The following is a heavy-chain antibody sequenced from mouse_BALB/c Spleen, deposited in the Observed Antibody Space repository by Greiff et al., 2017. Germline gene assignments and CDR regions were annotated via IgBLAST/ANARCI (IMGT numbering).Heavy chain of an antibody. CDR2: IYPGNSDT. Sequence: VQLQQSGTVLARPGASVKMSCKASGYSFTSYWMHWVKQRPGQGLEWIGAIYPGNSDTSYNQKFKGKAKLTAVTSASTAYMELSSLTNEDSAVYYCTRGGFMITTRDWYFDVWGAGTTVTVSS. CDR1: GYSFTSYW. CDR3: TRGGFMITTRDWYFDV. J-gene: IGHJ1*01. V-gene: IGHV1-5*01. D-gene: IGHD2-4*01.